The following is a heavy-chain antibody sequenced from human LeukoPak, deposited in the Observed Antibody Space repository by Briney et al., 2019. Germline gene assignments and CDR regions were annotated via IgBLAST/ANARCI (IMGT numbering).Heavy chain of an antibody. J-gene: IGHJ4*02. D-gene: IGHD1/OR15-1a*01. CDR2: ISNNGDNT. Sequence: GGSLRLSCSASGFTFSNYAIHWVRQAPGKGLEYVSTISNNGDNTNYADSVEGRFTISRDNSKNTLYLQMSGLRPEATAVYYCATGGRSGVALEQWGQGTLVTVSS. CDR1: GFTFSNYA. V-gene: IGHV3-64D*06. CDR3: ATGGRSGVALEQ.